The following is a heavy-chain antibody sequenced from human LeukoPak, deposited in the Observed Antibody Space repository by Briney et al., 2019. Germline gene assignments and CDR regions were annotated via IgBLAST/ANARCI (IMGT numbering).Heavy chain of an antibody. V-gene: IGHV3-21*01. CDR3: ARDPLAGGWFDP. CDR2: ISSSSSYI. CDR1: GFTFSSYS. Sequence: PGGSLRLSCAASGFTFSSYSMNWVRQAPGKGLEWVSSISSSSSYIYYADSVKGRLTISRDNAKNSLYLQMNSLRAEDTAVYYCARDPLAGGWFDPWGQGTLVTVSS. J-gene: IGHJ5*02. D-gene: IGHD2-8*02.